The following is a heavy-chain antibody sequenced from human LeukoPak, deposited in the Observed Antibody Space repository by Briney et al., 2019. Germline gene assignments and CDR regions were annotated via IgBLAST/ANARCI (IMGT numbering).Heavy chain of an antibody. CDR3: ARVTPGIQNRYWYFDL. Sequence: PSETLSLTCTVSGGSISSYYWSWIRQPPGKGLEWIGYIYYSGSTNYNPSLKSRVTISVDTSKNQFSLKLSSVTAADTAVYYCARVTPGIQNRYWYFDLWGRGTLVTVSS. V-gene: IGHV4-59*08. CDR1: GGSISSYY. J-gene: IGHJ2*01. D-gene: IGHD1-1*01. CDR2: IYYSGST.